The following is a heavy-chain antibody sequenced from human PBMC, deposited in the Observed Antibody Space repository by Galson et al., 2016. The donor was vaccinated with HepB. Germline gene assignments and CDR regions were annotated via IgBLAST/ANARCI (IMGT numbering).Heavy chain of an antibody. J-gene: IGHJ4*02. Sequence: SLRLSCAGSGFSFGSYWMSWVRQSPGKGLEWVANIKPAGSEKYYVDSVEGRFTISRDNAKNSLYLQMNSLRAEDTALYYCTRDGTLRHLGYWGQGTLVTVSS. D-gene: IGHD3-22*01. CDR1: GFSFGSYW. CDR3: TRDGTLRHLGY. V-gene: IGHV3-7*03. CDR2: IKPAGSEK.